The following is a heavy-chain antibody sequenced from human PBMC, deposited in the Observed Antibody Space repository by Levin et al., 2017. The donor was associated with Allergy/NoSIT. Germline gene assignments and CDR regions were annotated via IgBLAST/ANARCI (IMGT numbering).Heavy chain of an antibody. CDR3: AREFGGATTGWYFDL. Sequence: SQTLSLTCTVSGGSISSYYWSWIRQPPGKGLEWIGYIYYSGSTNYNPSLKSRVTISVDTSKNQFSLKLSSVTAADTAVYYCAREFGGATTGWYFDLWGRGTLVTVSP. V-gene: IGHV4-59*01. CDR2: IYYSGST. D-gene: IGHD1-26*01. CDR1: GGSISSYY. J-gene: IGHJ2*01.